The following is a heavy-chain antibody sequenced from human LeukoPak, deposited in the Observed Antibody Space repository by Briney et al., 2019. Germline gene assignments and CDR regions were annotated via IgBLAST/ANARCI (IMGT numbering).Heavy chain of an antibody. CDR3: ARDVSRGLTASDY. CDR2: IYSGGST. CDR1: GFTVSSNY. V-gene: IGHV3-66*02. D-gene: IGHD2-2*01. J-gene: IGHJ4*02. Sequence: GGSLRLSCAASGFTVSSNYMSWVRQAPGKGLEWVSVIYSGGSTYYADSVKGRFSVSRDNSKNTLYLQINSLRAEDTAVYYCARDVSRGLTASDYWGQGTLVAVSS.